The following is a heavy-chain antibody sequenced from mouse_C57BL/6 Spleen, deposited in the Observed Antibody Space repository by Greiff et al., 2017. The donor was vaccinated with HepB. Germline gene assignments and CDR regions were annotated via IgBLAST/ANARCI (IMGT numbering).Heavy chain of an antibody. D-gene: IGHD2-3*01. V-gene: IGHV14-2*01. J-gene: IGHJ4*01. Sequence: VQLQQSGAELVKPGASVKLSCTASGFNIKDYYMHWVKQRTEQGLEWIGRIDPEDGETKYAPKFKGKATITADTSTNTAYLQLSSLTSEDTAVYYCARYDGDYYAMDYWGQGTSVTVSS. CDR3: ARYDGDYYAMDY. CDR1: GFNIKDYY. CDR2: IDPEDGET.